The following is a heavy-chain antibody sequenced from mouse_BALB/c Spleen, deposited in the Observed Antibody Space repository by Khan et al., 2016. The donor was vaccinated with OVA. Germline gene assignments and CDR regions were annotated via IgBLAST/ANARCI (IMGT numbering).Heavy chain of an antibody. CDR1: GFAFSSFD. V-gene: IGHV5-12-1*01. CDR3: TRHPGFFDV. CDR2: VSSGGDNT. J-gene: IGHJ1*01. Sequence: EVKLVESGGGLVKPGGSLKLSCTASGFAFSSFDMSWVRQTPEKRLEWVAYVSSGGDNTYSPDTMKGRFTISRDNAKNTLYLQMSSLMSEDTAIYYCTRHPGFFDVWGAGTTVTVSS.